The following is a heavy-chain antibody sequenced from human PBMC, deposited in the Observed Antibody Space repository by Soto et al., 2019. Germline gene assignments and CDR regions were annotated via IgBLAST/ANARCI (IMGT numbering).Heavy chain of an antibody. V-gene: IGHV1-3*01. CDR1: GYTFTSYA. CDR3: AGSRMMITVCEVIVNWFEP. CDR2: INAGNGNT. Sequence: QVPLVQSGAEVKKPGASVKVSCKASGYTFTSYAMHWVRQAPGQRLEWMGWINAGNGNTKYSQKFQGRVTINRDTYASTAYMELNSVRYEDTAVYYCAGSRMMITVCEVIVNWFEPWGEGAMETV. J-gene: IGHJ5*02. D-gene: IGHD3-16*02.